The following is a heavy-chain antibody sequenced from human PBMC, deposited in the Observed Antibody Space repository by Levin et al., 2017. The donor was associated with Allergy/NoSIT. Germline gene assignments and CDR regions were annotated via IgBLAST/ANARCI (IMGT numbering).Heavy chain of an antibody. CDR2: IWYDGSNK. Sequence: GGSLRLSCAASGFTFSSFGIHWVRQAPGKGLEWVALIWYDGSNKYYADSVKGRFTISRDNPKNTLYLQVHSLRAEATAVYSCARGAADGTYHYYYYMDVWGKGTTVTVSS. CDR3: ARGAADGTYHYYYYMDV. V-gene: IGHV3-33*01. D-gene: IGHD6-13*01. CDR1: GFTFSSFG. J-gene: IGHJ6*03.